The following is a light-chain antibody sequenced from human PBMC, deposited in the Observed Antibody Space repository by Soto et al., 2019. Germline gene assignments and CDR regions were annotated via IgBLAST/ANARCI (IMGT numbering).Light chain of an antibody. CDR3: QQYNSYPRT. V-gene: IGKV3-15*01. J-gene: IGKJ1*01. CDR1: HSVSSN. CDR2: GAS. Sequence: EKVMTQSPATLSVSPGERATLSCRASHSVSSNLAWYQQKPGQAPRLLIYGASTRATGIPVRFSGSGSGTEFTLTISSLQSEDFATYYCQQYNSYPRTFGQGTKVEIK.